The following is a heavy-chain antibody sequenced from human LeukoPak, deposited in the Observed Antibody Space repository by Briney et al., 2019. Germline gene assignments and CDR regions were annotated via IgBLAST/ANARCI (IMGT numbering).Heavy chain of an antibody. D-gene: IGHD2-15*01. J-gene: IGHJ5*02. CDR3: VRGGESTWS. CDR1: GFTFSSYS. V-gene: IGHV3-48*04. Sequence: GGSLRLSCAASGFTFSSYSMNWVRQAPGKGLEWVSYIGSSSSTTHYADSVKGRFIISRDNAKNSLYLQMNSLRAEDTAVYYCVRGGESTWSWGQGTLVTVSS. CDR2: IGSSSSTT.